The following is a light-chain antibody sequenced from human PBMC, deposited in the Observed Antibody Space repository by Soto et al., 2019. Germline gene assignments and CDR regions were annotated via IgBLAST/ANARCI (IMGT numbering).Light chain of an antibody. CDR1: QSINSY. CDR2: AAS. CDR3: QQTYRTPLT. J-gene: IGKJ1*01. Sequence: IQMTQSPSTLSASVGDRVTITCRASQSINSYLNWYRQKPGEAPKIVIYAASSLQSGVPSRFSGSGSGTDFVLTISSLQPEDFATYYCQQTYRTPLTFGQGTKVDIK. V-gene: IGKV1-39*01.